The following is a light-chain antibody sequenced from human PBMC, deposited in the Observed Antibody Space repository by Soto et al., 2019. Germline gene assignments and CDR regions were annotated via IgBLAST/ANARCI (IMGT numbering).Light chain of an antibody. CDR1: QSLLNSNGFNY. J-gene: IGKJ3*01. CDR3: MQTLQTPFT. CDR2: LGS. V-gene: IGKV2-28*01. Sequence: DIVMTQSPLSLPVIPGEPASISCRSSQSLLNSNGFNYLDWYLQKPGQSPQLLIYLGSYRASGVPDRFSGRGSGTDFTLTISRVEAEDVGFYYCMQTLQTPFTFGPGTKTDI.